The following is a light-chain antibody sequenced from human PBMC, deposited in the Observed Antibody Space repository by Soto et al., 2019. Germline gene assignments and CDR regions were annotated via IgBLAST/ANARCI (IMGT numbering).Light chain of an antibody. CDR1: SSDVGGYNY. V-gene: IGLV2-14*01. CDR3: SSYTSSNTLI. J-gene: IGLJ2*01. CDR2: DVS. Sequence: QSALTQPASVSGSPGQSIAISCTGTSSDVGGYNYVSWYQQHPGKAPKLMIYDVSARPSGVSNRFSGSKSDNTASLTISGLEAEDEADYYCSSYTSSNTLIFGGGTKLTVL.